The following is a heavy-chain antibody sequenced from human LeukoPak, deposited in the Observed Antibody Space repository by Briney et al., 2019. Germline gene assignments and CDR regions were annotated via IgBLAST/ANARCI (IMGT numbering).Heavy chain of an antibody. CDR2: IIPYSGDT. D-gene: IGHD5-12*01. J-gene: IGHJ3*02. CDR1: GGTFSSYA. V-gene: IGHV1-2*02. Sequence: GASVKVSCKASGGTFSSYAISWVRQAPGQGLEWMGGIIPYSGDTTYAQKFQGRVTLTRDTSISTAYMELSGLRSDDTAVYFCARDRGRPDAFNIWGQGTMVTVSS. CDR3: ARDRGRPDAFNI.